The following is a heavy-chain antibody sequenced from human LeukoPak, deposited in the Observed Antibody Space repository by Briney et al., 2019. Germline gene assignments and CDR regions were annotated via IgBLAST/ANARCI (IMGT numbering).Heavy chain of an antibody. D-gene: IGHD1-26*01. J-gene: IGHJ3*02. V-gene: IGHV3-7*01. Sequence: PGGSLRLSCAASGFTFNNYWMTWVRQAPGKGLEWVANIGQDGSDKHYVDSVKDRFTISRDNAKNSLYLQMNSLSGEDTAVYYCARDPANSYRDREWGAFDIWGQGTMVVVSS. CDR1: GFTFNNYW. CDR3: ARDPANSYRDREWGAFDI. CDR2: IGQDGSDK.